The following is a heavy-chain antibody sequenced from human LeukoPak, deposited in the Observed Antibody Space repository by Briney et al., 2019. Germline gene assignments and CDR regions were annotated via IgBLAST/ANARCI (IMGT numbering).Heavy chain of an antibody. J-gene: IGHJ4*02. CDR2: ISSSGSTI. CDR3: ASGLSSGYSPEFDY. CDR1: GFTFSDHY. D-gene: IGHD3-22*01. Sequence: PGGSLRLSCAASGFTFSDHYMSWIRQAPGKGLEWVSYISSSGSTIYYADSVKGRFTISRDNAKNSLYLQMNSLRAEDTAVYYCASGLSSGYSPEFDYWGQGTLVTVSS. V-gene: IGHV3-11*01.